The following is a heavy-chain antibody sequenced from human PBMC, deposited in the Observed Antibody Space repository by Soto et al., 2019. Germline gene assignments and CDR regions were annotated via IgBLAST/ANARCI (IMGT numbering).Heavy chain of an antibody. J-gene: IGHJ3*02. CDR2: IYYSGST. CDR1: GGFISSGGYY. CDR3: ARGDDYGDYRGAFDI. Sequence: SETLSLTCTVSGGFISSGGYYWSWIRQHPGKGLEWIGYIYYSGSTYYNPSLKSRVTISVDTSKNQFSLKLSSVTAADTAVYYCARGDDYGDYRGAFDIWVQGTMVTVSS. V-gene: IGHV4-31*03. D-gene: IGHD4-17*01.